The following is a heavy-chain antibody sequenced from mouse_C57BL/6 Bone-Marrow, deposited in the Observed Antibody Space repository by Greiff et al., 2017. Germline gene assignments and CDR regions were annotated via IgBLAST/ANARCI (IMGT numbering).Heavy chain of an antibody. V-gene: IGHV1-50*01. D-gene: IGHD4-1*01. CDR1: GYTFTSYW. CDR3: ARSNWGPFAY. CDR2: IDPSDSYT. J-gene: IGHJ3*01. Sequence: VQLQQPGAELVKPGASVKLSCKASGYTFTSYWMQWVKQRPGQGLEWIGEIDPSDSYTNYNQKFKGKATLTVDTSSSTAYMPLSSLASEDSAVXYCARSNWGPFAYWGQGTLVTVSA.